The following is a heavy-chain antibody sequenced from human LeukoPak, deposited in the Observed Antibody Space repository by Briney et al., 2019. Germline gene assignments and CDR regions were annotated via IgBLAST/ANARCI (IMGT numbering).Heavy chain of an antibody. J-gene: IGHJ4*02. D-gene: IGHD6-13*01. Sequence: GGSLRLSCAASGFTFSGNWMSWVRQAPGKGLEWVANIKHDGSEKYYVDAVSGRFIISRDNAKNSLFLQMDSLRVEDTAVYYCARDLAAGGHCNYWGQGTLVTVSS. V-gene: IGHV3-7*01. CDR3: ARDLAAGGHCNY. CDR2: IKHDGSEK. CDR1: GFTFSGNW.